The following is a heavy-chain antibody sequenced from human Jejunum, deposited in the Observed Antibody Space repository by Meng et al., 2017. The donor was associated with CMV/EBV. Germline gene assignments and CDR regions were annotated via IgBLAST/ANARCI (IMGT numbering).Heavy chain of an antibody. V-gene: IGHV3-19*01. J-gene: IGHJ5*02. D-gene: IGHD3-10*01. CDR3: VRKSSITMVRGYRDWFDP. CDR1: FSNSD. CDR2: VIWNGSRT. Sequence: FSNSDMNWVRQAPGKGLEWVSGVIWNGSRTHYADSVKGRFIISRDNSRNFLYQQMNSLRPEDMAVYYCVRKSSITMVRGYRDWFDPWGKGTLVTVSS.